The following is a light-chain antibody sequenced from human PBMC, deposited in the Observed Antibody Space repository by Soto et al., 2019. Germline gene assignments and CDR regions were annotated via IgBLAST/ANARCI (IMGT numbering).Light chain of an antibody. J-gene: IGKJ4*01. CDR1: QSVSSNY. CDR2: GVS. CDR3: QQYFTSPLT. V-gene: IGKV3-20*01. Sequence: EVVLTQSPGTLSLSPGERATLSCRASQSVSSNYLAWYQQKPGQAPRLLIYGVSTRATGIPDRFSGSGSGTGFSLTISRLEPEDFAMYDCQQYFTSPLTFGGGNKVEIK.